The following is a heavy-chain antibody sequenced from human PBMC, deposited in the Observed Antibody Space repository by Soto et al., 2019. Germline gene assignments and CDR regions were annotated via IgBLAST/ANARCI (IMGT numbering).Heavy chain of an antibody. Sequence: PGESLKISCAASGFTFSNAWMNWVRQAPGKGLEWVGRIKSKTDGGTTDYAAPVKGRFTISRDDSKNTLYLQMNSLKTEDTAVYYCTTYSLVRGVISAPQVDYWGQGTLVTVSS. CDR1: GFTFSNAW. V-gene: IGHV3-15*07. CDR3: TTYSLVRGVISAPQVDY. J-gene: IGHJ4*02. D-gene: IGHD3-10*01. CDR2: IKSKTDGGTT.